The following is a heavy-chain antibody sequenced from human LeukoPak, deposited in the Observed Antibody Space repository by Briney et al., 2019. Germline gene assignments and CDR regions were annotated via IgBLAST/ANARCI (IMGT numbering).Heavy chain of an antibody. D-gene: IGHD6-19*01. CDR1: GFTTISYA. J-gene: IGHJ4*02. CDR2: IIGSGGST. Sequence: EGALRLSSSASGFTTISYAMSWVRQAPGERLEWVSAIIGSGGSTYYAESAKGRFTTSSDNTKNTLYLQMNSRRAGDTAVYYCAKGVMMAVAGTVYFDYWGQGTLVTVFS. CDR3: AKGVMMAVAGTVYFDY. V-gene: IGHV3-23*01.